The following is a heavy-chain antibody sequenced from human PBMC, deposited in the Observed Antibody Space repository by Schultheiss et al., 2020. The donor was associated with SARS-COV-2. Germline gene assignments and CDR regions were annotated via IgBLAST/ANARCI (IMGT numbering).Heavy chain of an antibody. V-gene: IGHV4-34*01. Sequence: SETLSLTCAVYGGSFSGYYWSWIRQPPGKGLEWIGEINHSGSTNYNPSLKSRVTISVDTSKNQFSVKLSSVTAADTAVYYCARAPRDILTGYYDKRRGGPKAPYNWFDPWGQGTLVTVSS. J-gene: IGHJ5*02. D-gene: IGHD3-9*01. CDR2: INHSGST. CDR3: ARAPRDILTGYYDKRRGGPKAPYNWFDP. CDR1: GGSFSGYY.